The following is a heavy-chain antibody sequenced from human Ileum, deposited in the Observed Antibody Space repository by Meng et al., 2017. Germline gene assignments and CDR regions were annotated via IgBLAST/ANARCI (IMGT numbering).Heavy chain of an antibody. CDR2: IYSGGGT. CDR1: GFSVSNEF. V-gene: IGHV3-66*01. Sequence: EVQVGESGGGLVQPGGSLRLSCAASGFSVSNEFMSWVRQAQGKGLEWVSVIYSGGGTDYADSVKGRFTTSRDSSKNTMYLRMNNLRADDTAMYYCTRGEDHWGQGTLVTVSS. CDR3: TRGEDH. J-gene: IGHJ4*02.